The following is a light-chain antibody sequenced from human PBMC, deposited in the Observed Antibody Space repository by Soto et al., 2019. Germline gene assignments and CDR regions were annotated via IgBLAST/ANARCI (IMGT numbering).Light chain of an antibody. CDR3: SSYAGSNNFV. V-gene: IGLV2-8*01. CDR2: EVS. J-gene: IGLJ2*01. CDR1: SSDVGDYNY. Sequence: QSALTQPPSASGSPGQSVTISCTGTSSDVGDYNYVSWYQQHPGKAPKLMIYEVSKRPSGVPDRFSGSKSGNTASLTVSGLQAEAEADYYCSSYAGSNNFVFGGGTKVTVL.